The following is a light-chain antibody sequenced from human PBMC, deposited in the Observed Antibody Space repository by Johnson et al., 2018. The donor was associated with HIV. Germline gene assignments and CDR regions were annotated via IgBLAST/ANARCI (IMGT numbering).Light chain of an antibody. CDR2: DNN. V-gene: IGLV1-51*01. Sequence: QSVLTQPPSVSAAPGQKVTISCSGGSSNIGSNYVSWYQQLPGTAPKLLIYDNNKRPSGIPDRFSGSKSGTSATLGITGLQTGDEADYYCGTWDSSLGGVFGTGTKVTVL. J-gene: IGLJ1*01. CDR1: SSNIGSNY. CDR3: GTWDSSLGGV.